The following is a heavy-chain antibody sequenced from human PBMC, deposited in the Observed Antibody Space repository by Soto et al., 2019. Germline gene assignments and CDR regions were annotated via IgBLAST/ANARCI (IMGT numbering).Heavy chain of an antibody. CDR2: IYYSGST. CDR3: ARPEVVTTNYYSGRNV. V-gene: IGHV4-31*03. J-gene: IGHJ6*02. D-gene: IGHD2-15*01. CDR1: GGSISSGGYY. Sequence: QVQLQESGPGLVKPSQTLSLACTVSGGSISSGGYYWSWIRQHPGKGLEWIGYIYYSGSTYYNPSLKSRVPISVDTSKNRSPLKLGFVTAPDTAVYYCARPEVVTTNYYSGRNVWGQGTTSPSP.